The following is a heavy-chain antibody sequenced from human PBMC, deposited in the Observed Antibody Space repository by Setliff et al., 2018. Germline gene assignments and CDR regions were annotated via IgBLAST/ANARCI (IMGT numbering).Heavy chain of an antibody. CDR1: GFTLRSYW. CDR3: VNSYRGYDDYPDY. V-gene: IGHV3-7*01. D-gene: IGHD3-16*02. CDR2: IKEDGSET. Sequence: GESLKISCAASGFTLRSYWMSRVRQAPGKGLEWVANIKEDGSETYYGGSVKGRFTISRDNAKNSLYLQMNSLRVEDTAVYYCVNSYRGYDDYPDYWGQGTLVTVSS. J-gene: IGHJ4*02.